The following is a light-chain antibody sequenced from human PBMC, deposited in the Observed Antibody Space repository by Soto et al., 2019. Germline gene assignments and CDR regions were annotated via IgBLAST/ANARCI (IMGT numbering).Light chain of an antibody. Sequence: QAVVTQPPSASGTPGQRVTISCSGSSSNIGSNYVYWYQQLPGTAPKLLIYSNNQRPSGVPDRFSGSKSGTSASLAISGLRSEDEADYYCATWHDSLSAWVFGGGTKVTVL. CDR2: SNN. CDR3: ATWHDSLSAWV. CDR1: SSNIGSNY. V-gene: IGLV1-47*02. J-gene: IGLJ3*02.